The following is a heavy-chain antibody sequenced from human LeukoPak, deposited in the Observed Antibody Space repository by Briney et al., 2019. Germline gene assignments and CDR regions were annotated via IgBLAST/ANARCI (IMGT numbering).Heavy chain of an antibody. Sequence: KRGESLKISCKGSGYSFTSYWIGWVRQMPGKGLEWMGIIYPGDSDTRYSPSFQGQVTISADKSISTAYLQWSSLKASDTAMYYCARPHGSYFNSYYFDYWGQGTLVTVSS. CDR1: GYSFTSYW. J-gene: IGHJ4*02. D-gene: IGHD1-26*01. V-gene: IGHV5-51*01. CDR3: ARPHGSYFNSYYFDY. CDR2: IYPGDSDT.